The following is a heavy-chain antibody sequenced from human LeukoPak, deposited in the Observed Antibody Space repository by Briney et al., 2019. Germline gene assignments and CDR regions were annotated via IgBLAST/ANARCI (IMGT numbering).Heavy chain of an antibody. CDR3: ARGPPFWSGYLPYYYYYGMDV. CDR2: ISYDGSNK. Sequence: HPGRSLRLSCAASGFTFSSYAMHWVRQAPGKGLEWVAVISYDGSNKYYADSVKGRFTISRDNSKNTLYLQMNSLRAEDTAVYYCARGPPFWSGYLPYYYYYGMDVWGQGTTVTVSS. J-gene: IGHJ6*02. D-gene: IGHD3-3*01. V-gene: IGHV3-30-3*01. CDR1: GFTFSSYA.